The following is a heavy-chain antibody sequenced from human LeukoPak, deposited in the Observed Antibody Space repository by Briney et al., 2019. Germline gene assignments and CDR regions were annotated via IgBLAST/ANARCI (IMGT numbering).Heavy chain of an antibody. CDR3: ARAGSSSGYYYPLYYFDY. CDR2: ISAYNGNT. J-gene: IGHJ4*02. Sequence: ASVKVSCKASGYIFVNFYMHWVRQAPGQGLEWMGWISAYNGNTNYAQKLQGRVTMTTDTSTSTAYMELRSLRSDDTAVYYCARAGSSSGYYYPLYYFDYWGQGTLVTVSS. CDR1: GYIFVNFY. D-gene: IGHD3-22*01. V-gene: IGHV1-18*04.